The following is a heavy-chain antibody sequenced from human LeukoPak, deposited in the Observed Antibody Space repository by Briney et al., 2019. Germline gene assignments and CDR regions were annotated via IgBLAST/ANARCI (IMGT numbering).Heavy chain of an antibody. CDR1: GFTFSNAW. D-gene: IGHD2-15*01. J-gene: IGHJ4*02. CDR3: TTDQISYCSGGSCNWGFDY. CDR2: IKSKTDGGTT. V-gene: IGHV3-15*01. Sequence: PGGSLRLSCAASGFTFSNAWMSWVRQAPGKGLEWVGRIKSKTDGGTTDYAAPVKGRFTISRDDSRNTLYLQMNSLKTEDTAVYYCTTDQISYCSGGSCNWGFDYWGQGTLVTVSS.